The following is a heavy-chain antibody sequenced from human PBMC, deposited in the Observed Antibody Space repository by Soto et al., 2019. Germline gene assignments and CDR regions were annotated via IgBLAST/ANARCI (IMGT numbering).Heavy chain of an antibody. CDR3: ARVGPAHYYDSSGYYSPLDY. CDR1: GDTFSSYA. Sequence: QVQLVQSGAEVKKPGSSVKVSCKASGDTFSSYAINWVRQAPGQGLEWMGGIIPMFGTANYAQKFKGRVTITAGESTSTVYMELSSLRSEVTAVYYCARVGPAHYYDSSGYYSPLDYWGQRTLVTVSS. V-gene: IGHV1-69*01. D-gene: IGHD3-22*01. CDR2: IIPMFGTA. J-gene: IGHJ4*02.